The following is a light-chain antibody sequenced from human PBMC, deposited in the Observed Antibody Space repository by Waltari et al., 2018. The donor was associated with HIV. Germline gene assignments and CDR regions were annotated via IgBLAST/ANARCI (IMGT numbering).Light chain of an antibody. J-gene: IGKJ1*01. CDR3: QQYNTYPWT. Sequence: DTPLTQSPSTLSASVGDRVMITCLASQTVNSWLAWYQQKSGTAPKVLIYKASNLKSGVSARFSGSGFGAEFTLTISSLQPDDLATYYCQQYNTYPWTFGQGTRVEIK. CDR2: KAS. V-gene: IGKV1-5*03. CDR1: QTVNSW.